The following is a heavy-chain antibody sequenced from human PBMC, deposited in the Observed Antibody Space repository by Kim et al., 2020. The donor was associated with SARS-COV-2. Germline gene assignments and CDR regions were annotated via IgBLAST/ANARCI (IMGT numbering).Heavy chain of an antibody. CDR2: ISGRGGSP. J-gene: IGHJ3*02. CDR1: GFTFDTYG. D-gene: IGHD3-10*01. CDR3: AKAVSSSNYGVLLPFDI. V-gene: IGHV3-23*01. Sequence: GGSLRLSCVVSGFTFDTYGMSWVRQAAGKGLEWVSAISGRGGSPFYADSVRSRFIISRDISKSTLYLQMTSLRAEDAAIYYCAKAVSSSNYGVLLPFDIWGQGTVVTVSS.